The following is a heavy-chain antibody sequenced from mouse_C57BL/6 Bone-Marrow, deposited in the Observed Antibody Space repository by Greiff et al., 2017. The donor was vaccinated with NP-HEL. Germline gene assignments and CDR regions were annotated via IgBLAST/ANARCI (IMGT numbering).Heavy chain of an antibody. CDR1: GYTFTSYW. V-gene: IGHV1-52*01. J-gene: IGHJ4*01. CDR2: IDPSDSET. Sequence: VQLQQPGAELVRPGSSVKLSCKASGYTFTSYWMHWVKQRPIQGLEWIGNIDPSDSETHYNQKFKDKATLTEDKSSSTAYMQLSSLTSEDSAVYYCARKNPYYAMDYWGQGTSVTVSS. CDR3: ARKNPYYAMDY.